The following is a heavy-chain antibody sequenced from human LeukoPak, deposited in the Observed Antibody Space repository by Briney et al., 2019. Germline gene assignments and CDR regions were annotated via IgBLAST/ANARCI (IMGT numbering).Heavy chain of an antibody. CDR1: GFTFSSYS. V-gene: IGHV3-64*01. CDR3: ARVRMGATVSDFYYYYMDV. D-gene: IGHD1-26*01. J-gene: IGHJ6*03. Sequence: GGSLRLSCVASGFTFSSYSMHWVRQAPGKGLESVSAIISNGGSTYYANSVKGRFTISRDNSKNTLYLQMGSLRVEDMAVYYCARVRMGATVSDFYYYYMDVWGKGTTVTVSS. CDR2: IISNGGST.